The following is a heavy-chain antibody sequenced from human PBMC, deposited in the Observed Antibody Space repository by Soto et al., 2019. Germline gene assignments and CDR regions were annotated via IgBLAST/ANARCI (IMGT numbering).Heavy chain of an antibody. Sequence: SETLSLTCAVYGGSFSGYYWSWVRQPPGKGLEWIGEINHSGSTNYNPSLKSRVTISVDTSKNQFSLKLSSVTAADTAVYYCGRMADGDYKVAFDIWGQGTMVTVSS. V-gene: IGHV4-34*01. CDR1: GGSFSGYY. CDR2: INHSGST. D-gene: IGHD4-17*01. CDR3: GRMADGDYKVAFDI. J-gene: IGHJ3*02.